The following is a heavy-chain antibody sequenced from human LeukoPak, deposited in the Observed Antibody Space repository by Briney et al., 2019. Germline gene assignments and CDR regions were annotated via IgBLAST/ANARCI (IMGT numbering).Heavy chain of an antibody. Sequence: PSETLSLTCTVSGGSISSSSYYWGWIRQPPGKGLEWIGSIYYSGSTYYNPSLKSRVTISVDKSKNQFSLKLSSVTAADTAVYYCARDRITYYGSGSSPYYYYYYMDVWGKGTTVTVSS. D-gene: IGHD3-10*01. CDR1: GGSISSSSYY. J-gene: IGHJ6*03. V-gene: IGHV4-39*07. CDR2: IYYSGST. CDR3: ARDRITYYGSGSSPYYYYYYMDV.